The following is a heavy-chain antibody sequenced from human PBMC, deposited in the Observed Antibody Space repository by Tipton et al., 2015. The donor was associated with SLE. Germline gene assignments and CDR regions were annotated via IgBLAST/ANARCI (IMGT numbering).Heavy chain of an antibody. CDR2: ISSSGSTV. J-gene: IGHJ4*02. CDR1: VGSISSYF. CDR3: ARDPYDSWSDYQATFDY. Sequence: LSLTCSVSVGSISSYFWNWVRQAPGTGLEWVSWISSSGSTVYYADSLKGRVTVSRDNAKNSIYLQINSLRAEDTAVYYCARDPYDSWSDYQATFDYWGQGTLVTVSP. V-gene: IGHV3-48*03. D-gene: IGHD3-3*01.